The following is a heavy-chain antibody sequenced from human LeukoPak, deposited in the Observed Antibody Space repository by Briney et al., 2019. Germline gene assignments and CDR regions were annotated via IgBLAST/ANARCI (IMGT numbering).Heavy chain of an antibody. CDR2: INHNGDNT. Sequence: GGSLRLSCGASGFTFSSYAMSWVRQAPGKGLEWVSTINHNGDNTYYADSVKGRFTISRDNFKNTLHLQMNSLRAGDTAVYYCAKALANWGQGTLVTVSS. CDR1: GFTFSSYA. CDR3: AKALAN. V-gene: IGHV3-23*01. J-gene: IGHJ4*02.